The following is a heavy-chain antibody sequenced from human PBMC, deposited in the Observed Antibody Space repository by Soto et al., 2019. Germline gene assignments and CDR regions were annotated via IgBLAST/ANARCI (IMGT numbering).Heavy chain of an antibody. CDR2: IYYSGST. Sequence: KPSETLSLTCTVSGGSISSYYWSWIRQPPGKGLEWIGYIYYSGSTNYNPSLKSRVTISVDTSKNQFSLKLSSVTAADTAVYYCARDSSGIVDYWGQGTLVTVSS. CDR3: ARDSSGIVDY. D-gene: IGHD3-10*01. J-gene: IGHJ4*02. CDR1: GGSISSYY. V-gene: IGHV4-59*01.